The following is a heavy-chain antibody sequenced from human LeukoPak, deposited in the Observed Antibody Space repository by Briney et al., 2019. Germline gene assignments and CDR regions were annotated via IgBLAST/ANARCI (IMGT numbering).Heavy chain of an antibody. Sequence: GGSLRLSCAASGFTFSSFWMNWVRQAPGKGLEWVANINQDENEKYYLDSVKGRFTISRDNAETSLFLQMTSLRVEDTAIYYCARGLYGSGRRSLMAHWGPGTLVAVSS. CDR2: INQDENEK. CDR3: ARGLYGSGRRSLMAH. CDR1: GFTFSSFW. V-gene: IGHV3-7*01. J-gene: IGHJ4*02. D-gene: IGHD3-10*01.